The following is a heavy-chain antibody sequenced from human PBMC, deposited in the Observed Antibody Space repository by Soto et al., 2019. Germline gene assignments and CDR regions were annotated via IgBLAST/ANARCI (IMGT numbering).Heavy chain of an antibody. CDR2: ISYDGSNK. CDR1: GFTFSSYA. J-gene: IGHJ4*02. V-gene: IGHV3-30-3*01. Sequence: GGSLRLSCAASGFTFSSYAMHWVRQAPGKGLEWVAVISYDGSNKYYADSVKGRFTISRDNSKNTLYLQMNSLRAEDTAVYYCARDLGDIVVVPAAHFDYWGQGTLGTVSS. CDR3: ARDLGDIVVVPAAHFDY. D-gene: IGHD2-2*01.